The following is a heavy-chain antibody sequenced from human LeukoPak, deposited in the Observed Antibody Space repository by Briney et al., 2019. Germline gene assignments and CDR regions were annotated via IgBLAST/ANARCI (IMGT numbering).Heavy chain of an antibody. J-gene: IGHJ4*02. CDR3: ARQPGYSSSRQDY. D-gene: IGHD6-13*01. CDR1: GYSLTSYW. Sequence: GESLKVSCKGSGYSLTSYWIGWVRQMPGKGLEWMGIIYPGDSDTRYSPSFQGQVTISADKSISTAYLQWSSLKASDTAMYYCARQPGYSSSRQDYWGQGTLVTVSS. CDR2: IYPGDSDT. V-gene: IGHV5-51*01.